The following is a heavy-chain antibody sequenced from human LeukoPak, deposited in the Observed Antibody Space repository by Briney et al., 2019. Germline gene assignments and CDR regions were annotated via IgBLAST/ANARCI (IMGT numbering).Heavy chain of an antibody. CDR2: ISGSGGST. J-gene: IGHJ4*02. Sequence: GSLRLSCAASGFTFDDYTMHWVRQAPGKGLEWVSAISGSGGSTYYADSVKGRFTISRDNSKNTLYLQMNSLRAEDTAVYYCAREGFDSSSWYFPFDYWGQGTLVTVSS. D-gene: IGHD6-13*01. V-gene: IGHV3-23*01. CDR3: AREGFDSSSWYFPFDY. CDR1: GFTFDDYT.